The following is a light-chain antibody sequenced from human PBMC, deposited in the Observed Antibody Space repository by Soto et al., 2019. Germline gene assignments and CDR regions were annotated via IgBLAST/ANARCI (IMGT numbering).Light chain of an antibody. V-gene: IGKV1-8*01. CDR2: GAS. Sequence: IQMTQSPSSLSASTGDTVTITCRASQDIGSVLAWYQQKPGTAPKVLISGASNLHGGVPSRFSGSGSRTDFTLTITHLQSEDFATYYCQHYLNYPITFGQGTRLEI. CDR3: QHYLNYPIT. J-gene: IGKJ5*01. CDR1: QDIGSV.